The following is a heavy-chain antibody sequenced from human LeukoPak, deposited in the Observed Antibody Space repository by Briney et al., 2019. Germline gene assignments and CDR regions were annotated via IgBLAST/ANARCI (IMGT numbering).Heavy chain of an antibody. D-gene: IGHD3-22*01. CDR2: ISYDGSNK. J-gene: IGHJ6*03. V-gene: IGHV3-30*03. CDR3: ASPPSSYDSSGYEDYYYYMDV. CDR1: GFTFSSYG. Sequence: PTGGSLRLSCAASGFTFSSYGMHWVRQAPGKGLEWVAVISYDGSNKYYADSVKGRFTISRDNSKNTLYLQMNSLRAEDTAVYYCASPPSSYDSSGYEDYYYYMDVWGKGTTVTVSS.